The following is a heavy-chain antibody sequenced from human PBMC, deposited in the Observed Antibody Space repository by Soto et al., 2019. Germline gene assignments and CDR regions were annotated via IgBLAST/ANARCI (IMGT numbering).Heavy chain of an antibody. Sequence: SETLSLTCAVYGGSFSGYYWSWIRQPPGKGLEWIGEINHSGSTNYNPSLKSRVTISVDTSKNQFSLKLSSVTAADTAVYYCARGRMNYDILTGYYPNPRFDYWGQGTLVTVSS. CDR1: GGSFSGYY. CDR2: INHSGST. CDR3: ARGRMNYDILTGYYPNPRFDY. V-gene: IGHV4-34*01. J-gene: IGHJ4*02. D-gene: IGHD3-9*01.